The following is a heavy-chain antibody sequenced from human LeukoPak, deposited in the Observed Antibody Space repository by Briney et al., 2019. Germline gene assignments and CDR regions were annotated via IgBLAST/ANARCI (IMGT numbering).Heavy chain of an antibody. Sequence: PSETLSLTCTVSGGSISRYYWSWIRQPPGKGLEWIGYIYYSGGTSYNPSLKSRFTMSVDTSKNQFSLKLSSVTAADTAVYYCARGARGYSGYEYYFDYWGQGTLVPVSS. J-gene: IGHJ4*02. D-gene: IGHD5-12*01. V-gene: IGHV4-59*01. CDR3: ARGARGYSGYEYYFDY. CDR2: IYYSGGT. CDR1: GGSISRYY.